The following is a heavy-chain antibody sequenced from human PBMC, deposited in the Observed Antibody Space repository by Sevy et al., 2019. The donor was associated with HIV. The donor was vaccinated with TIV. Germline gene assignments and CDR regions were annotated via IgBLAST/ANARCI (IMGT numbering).Heavy chain of an antibody. CDR2: IYYSGST. CDR3: ASPLLYWLY. Sequence: SETLSLTCTVSGVSISSSSYYWGWIRQPPGKGLEWIGSIYYSGSTYYNPSLKSRVTISVDTSKNQFSLKLSAVTAADTAVYYCASPLLYWLYWGQGTLVTVSS. V-gene: IGHV4-39*01. CDR1: GVSISSSSYY. D-gene: IGHD2-8*02. J-gene: IGHJ4*02.